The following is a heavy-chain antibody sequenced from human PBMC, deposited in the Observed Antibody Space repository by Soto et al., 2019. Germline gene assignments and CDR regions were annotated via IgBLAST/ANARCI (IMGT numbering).Heavy chain of an antibody. CDR1: GYSFTGYS. D-gene: IGHD2-2*03. CDR2: INPKNGAT. Sequence: ASVKVSCKASGYSFTGYSMHWVRQAPGQGLGWMGWINPKNGATNYARKFQGWVTMIRDTSISTVYMELSSLKSDDTAVYYCATSLVIYSRVDIVVVPAATALDYWGQGTLVTVSS. CDR3: ATSLVIYSRVDIVVVPAATALDY. V-gene: IGHV1-2*04. J-gene: IGHJ4*02.